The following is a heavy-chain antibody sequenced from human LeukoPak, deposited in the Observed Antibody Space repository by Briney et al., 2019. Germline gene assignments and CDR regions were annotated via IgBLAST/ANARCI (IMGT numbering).Heavy chain of an antibody. J-gene: IGHJ1*01. CDR3: AKDLLYYGPGTYYNAAEYFQF. D-gene: IGHD3-10*01. V-gene: IGHV3-30*18. CDR1: GLTFSSYA. CDR2: ISYDGSNK. Sequence: GRSLRLSCAASGLTFSSYAMHWVRQAPGKGLEWVSVISYDGSNKDYADSVKGRFTISRDNSRNTLSLQMNSLRPEDTAVDYCAKDLLYYGPGTYYNAAEYFQFWGQGTQVTVSS.